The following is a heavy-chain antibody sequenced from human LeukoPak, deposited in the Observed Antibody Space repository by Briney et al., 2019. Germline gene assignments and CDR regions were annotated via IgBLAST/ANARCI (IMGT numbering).Heavy chain of an antibody. CDR2: IYHSGST. CDR3: VREATVTTRLNWFDP. CDR1: GYSISSGYY. D-gene: IGHD4-17*01. J-gene: IGHJ5*02. Sequence: PSETLSLTCAVSGYSISSGYYWGWIRQPPGKGLEWIGSIYHSGSTYYNPSLKSRVTISVDTSKNQFSLKLSSVTAADTAVYYCVREATVTTRLNWFDPWGQGTLVTVSS. V-gene: IGHV4-38-2*02.